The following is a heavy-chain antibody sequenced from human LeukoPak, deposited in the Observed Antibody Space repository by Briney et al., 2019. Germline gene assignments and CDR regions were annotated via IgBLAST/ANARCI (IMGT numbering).Heavy chain of an antibody. J-gene: IGHJ4*02. CDR3: ARVKYYYDSSGAFDY. CDR2: INPNSGGT. V-gene: IGHV1-2*02. Sequence: ASVKVSCKASGYTFTGYYMHWVRQAPGQGLEWMGWINPNSGGTNYAQKFQGRVTMTRDTSISTAYMELSRLRPDDTAVYYCARVKYYYDSSGAFDYWGQGTLVTVSS. D-gene: IGHD3-22*01. CDR1: GYTFTGYY.